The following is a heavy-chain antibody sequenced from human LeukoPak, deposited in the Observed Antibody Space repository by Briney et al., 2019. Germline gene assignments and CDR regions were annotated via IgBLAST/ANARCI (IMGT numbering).Heavy chain of an antibody. CDR1: GFTFSIYE. Sequence: PGGSLRLSCVASGFTFSIYEMNWVRQAPGKGLEWVSYISSSESSDSTIYYADSVKGRFTISRDNAKNSLYLQMNSLRAEDTAVYYCARDRVEQQLVTDFDYWGQGTLVTVSS. D-gene: IGHD6-13*01. CDR3: ARDRVEQQLVTDFDY. V-gene: IGHV3-48*03. J-gene: IGHJ4*02. CDR2: ISSSESSDSTI.